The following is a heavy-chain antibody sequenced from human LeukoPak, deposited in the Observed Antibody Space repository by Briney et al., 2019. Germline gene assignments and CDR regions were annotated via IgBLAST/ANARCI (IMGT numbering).Heavy chain of an antibody. CDR2: IHTSGST. D-gene: IGHD3-16*02. CDR1: GGSISSYY. CDR3: ARSVGYYDYVWGSYRWAYNWFDP. V-gene: IGHV4-4*07. J-gene: IGHJ5*02. Sequence: SETLSLTCTVSGGSISSYYWSWIRQPAGKGLEWIGRIHTSGSTNYSPSLKSRVTMSVDTSKNQFSLKLSSVTAADTAVYYCARSVGYYDYVWGSYRWAYNWFDPWGQGTLVTVSS.